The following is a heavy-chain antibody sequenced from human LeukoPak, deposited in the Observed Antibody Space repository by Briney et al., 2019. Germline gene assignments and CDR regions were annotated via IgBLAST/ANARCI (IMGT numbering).Heavy chain of an antibody. CDR2: ISSSSYI. Sequence: GGSLRLSCAASGFTFSSYSMNWVRQAPGKGLEWVSSISSSSYIYYADSVKGRFTISRDNAKNALYLQMNSLRAEDTAVYYCARKITGPYYFDYWGQGTLVTVSS. J-gene: IGHJ4*02. V-gene: IGHV3-21*01. CDR1: GFTFSSYS. D-gene: IGHD1-14*01. CDR3: ARKITGPYYFDY.